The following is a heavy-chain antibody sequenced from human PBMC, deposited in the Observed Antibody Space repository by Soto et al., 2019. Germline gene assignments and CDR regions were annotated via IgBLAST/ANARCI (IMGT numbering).Heavy chain of an antibody. Sequence: PGGSLRLSCTASGLTFGSCAMSWVRQAPGKGLEWVSAISVGGETTYYAEYVNGRFTISRDNSKKTLYLQMNSLRAEDTAVYYCAKSSGGLTTPGLRHADYWGQGTLVTVSS. CDR2: ISVGGETT. D-gene: IGHD3-10*01. V-gene: IGHV3-23*01. CDR3: AKSSGGLTTPGLRHADY. CDR1: GLTFGSCA. J-gene: IGHJ4*02.